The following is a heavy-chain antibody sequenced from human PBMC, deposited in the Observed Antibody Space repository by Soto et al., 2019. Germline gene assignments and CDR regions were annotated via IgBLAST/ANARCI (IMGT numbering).Heavy chain of an antibody. Sequence: SETLSLTCTVSGGSISSYYWTWIRQPPGTGLEWIGYINHSGSTYYNPSLKSRVTISVDTSKNQFSLKLTSVTAADTAVYYCARDKITGLFDYWGQGTLVTVSS. V-gene: IGHV4-59*12. CDR3: ARDKITGLFDY. D-gene: IGHD2-8*02. CDR1: GGSISSYY. CDR2: INHSGST. J-gene: IGHJ4*02.